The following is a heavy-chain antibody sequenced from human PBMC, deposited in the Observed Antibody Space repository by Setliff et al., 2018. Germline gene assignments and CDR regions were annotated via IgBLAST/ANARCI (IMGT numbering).Heavy chain of an antibody. Sequence: SETLSLPCTVSGGSISSSSYYWGWIRQPPGKGLEWIGSIYYSGSTYYNPSLKSRVTISVDTSKNQFSLKLSSVTAADTAVYYCARDPLGEIAVAGHDAFDIWGQGTMVTVS. CDR1: GGSISSSSYY. D-gene: IGHD6-19*01. CDR3: ARDPLGEIAVAGHDAFDI. CDR2: IYYSGST. V-gene: IGHV4-39*07. J-gene: IGHJ3*02.